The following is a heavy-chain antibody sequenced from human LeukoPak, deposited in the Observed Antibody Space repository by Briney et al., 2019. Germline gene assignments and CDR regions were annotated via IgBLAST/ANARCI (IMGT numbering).Heavy chain of an antibody. CDR1: GGSISSSSYY. D-gene: IGHD1-26*01. Sequence: SETLSLTCTVSGGSISSSSYYWGCIRQPPGKGLEWLGSIYYSGGTYYNPSLKSRVTISVDTSKNQFSLKLSSVTAADTAVFYCARQRYSGSYYGVQWDAFDIWGQGTMVTVS. CDR3: ARQRYSGSYYGVQWDAFDI. CDR2: IYYSGGT. V-gene: IGHV4-39*01. J-gene: IGHJ3*02.